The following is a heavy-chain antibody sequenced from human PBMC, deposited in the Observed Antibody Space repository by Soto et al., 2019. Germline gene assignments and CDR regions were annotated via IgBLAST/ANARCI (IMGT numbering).Heavy chain of an antibody. D-gene: IGHD2-15*01. CDR2: IYYSGST. J-gene: IGHJ4*02. CDR1: GGSISSSSYY. CDR3: ASAYLYCSGGSCYSEGIDY. V-gene: IGHV4-39*01. Sequence: QLQLQESGPGLVKPSETLSLTCTVSGGSISSSSYYWGWIRQPPGKGLEWIGSIYYSGSTYYNPSLKSRVTISEDTSKNQFSLKLSSVTAADTAVYYCASAYLYCSGGSCYSEGIDYWGQGTLVTVSS.